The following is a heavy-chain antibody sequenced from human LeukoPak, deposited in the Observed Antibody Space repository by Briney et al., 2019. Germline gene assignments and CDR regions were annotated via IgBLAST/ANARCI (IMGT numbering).Heavy chain of an antibody. V-gene: IGHV3-23*01. CDR1: GFTVSRNY. J-gene: IGHJ4*02. Sequence: GGSLRLSCAASGFTVSRNYMSWVRQAPGKGLEWVSAISGSGGSTYYADSVKGRFTISRDNSKNTLYLQMNSLRAEDTAMYYCARAYSSSLDWGQGTLVTVSS. CDR2: ISGSGGST. D-gene: IGHD6-6*01. CDR3: ARAYSSSLD.